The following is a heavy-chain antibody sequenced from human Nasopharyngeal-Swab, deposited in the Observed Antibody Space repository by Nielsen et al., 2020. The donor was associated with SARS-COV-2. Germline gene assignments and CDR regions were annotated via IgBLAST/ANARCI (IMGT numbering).Heavy chain of an antibody. D-gene: IGHD2-8*01. CDR1: FGNYV. CDR3: AKRLYGDL. J-gene: IGHJ2*01. V-gene: IGHV3-23*01. Sequence: FGNYVVNRVRQAPGKGLEWVSSMTVGAGGTSYADSVKGRFTISVDSSKNILYLQMNSLRAEDTAIYYCAKRLYGDLWGRGTLVTVSS. CDR2: MTVGAGGT.